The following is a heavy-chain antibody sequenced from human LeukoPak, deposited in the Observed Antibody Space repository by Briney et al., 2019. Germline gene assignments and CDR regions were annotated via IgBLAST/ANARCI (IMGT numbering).Heavy chain of an antibody. D-gene: IGHD6-13*01. CDR1: GASISSYY. V-gene: IGHV4-4*07. Sequence: SETLPLTCTVSGASISSYYWSWIRQPAGKGLEWVGRMYTSGSTKYNPSLKSRVIISVDKSKNQFSLTLSSVTAADTAVYFCARDTIRGPYSRFDPWGQGTLVTVSS. J-gene: IGHJ5*02. CDR2: MYTSGST. CDR3: ARDTIRGPYSRFDP.